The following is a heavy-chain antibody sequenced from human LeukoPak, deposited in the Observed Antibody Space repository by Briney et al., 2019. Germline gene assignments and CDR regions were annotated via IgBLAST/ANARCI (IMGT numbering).Heavy chain of an antibody. D-gene: IGHD5-18*01. Sequence: GGSLRLSCAASGFTFSRYGMSWVRQAPGKGLEWVSAISGSGGSTYYGDSVKGRFTISRDNSKNTLYLQMNSLRAEDTAVYYYAAVDVDTAFPWGQGTLVTVSS. J-gene: IGHJ5*02. V-gene: IGHV3-23*01. CDR2: ISGSGGST. CDR1: GFTFSRYG. CDR3: AAVDVDTAFP.